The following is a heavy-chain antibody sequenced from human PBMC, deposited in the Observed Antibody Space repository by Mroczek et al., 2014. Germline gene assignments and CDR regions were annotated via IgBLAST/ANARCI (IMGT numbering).Heavy chain of an antibody. V-gene: IGHV4-34*01. CDR3: AREYCSSTSCSFDY. CDR1: GGSFSGYY. Sequence: QVQLQQWGAGLLKPSETLSLTCAVYGGSFSGYYWSWIRQPPGKGLEWIGEINHSGSTNYNPSLKSRVTISVDTSKNQFSLKLSSVTAADTAVYYCAREYCSSTSCSFDYWGQGTLVTVSS. CDR2: INHSGST. D-gene: IGHD2-2*01. J-gene: IGHJ4*02.